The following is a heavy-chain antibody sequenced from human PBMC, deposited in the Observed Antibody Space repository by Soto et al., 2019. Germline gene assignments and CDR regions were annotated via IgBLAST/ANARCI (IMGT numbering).Heavy chain of an antibody. D-gene: IGHD6-19*01. CDR2: ISGSGGIS. CDR1: GFTFDSFA. CDR3: ATRYSSGWSRYNWFGP. Sequence: PGGSLRLSCVASGFTFDSFAMNWVRQAPGRGLEWVSIISGSGGISYYSDSVRGRFTISRDNSKSTLYLQMNGLRDDDTAIYYCATRYSSGWSRYNWFGPWGQGTLVTVSS. V-gene: IGHV3-23*01. J-gene: IGHJ5*02.